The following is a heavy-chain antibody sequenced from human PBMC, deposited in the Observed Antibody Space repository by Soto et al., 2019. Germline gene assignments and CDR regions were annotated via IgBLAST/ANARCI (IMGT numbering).Heavy chain of an antibody. CDR2: INHSGST. CDR1: GRSFSGYY. D-gene: IGHD2-2*02. V-gene: IGHV4-34*01. CDR3: ARHPRYCISTSCYTYYYYGMDV. J-gene: IGHJ6*02. Sequence: SETLSLTCAVYGRSFSGYYWTWIRQPPWTGLERIGEINHSGSTNYNPSIKSRVTISVDTSKNQFSLKLSSVTAADTAVYYCARHPRYCISTSCYTYYYYGMDVWGQGTTVT.